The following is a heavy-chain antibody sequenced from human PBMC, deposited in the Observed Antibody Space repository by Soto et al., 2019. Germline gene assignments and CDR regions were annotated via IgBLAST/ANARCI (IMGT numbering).Heavy chain of an antibody. CDR1: GGTFSSYT. V-gene: IGHV1-69*08. CDR3: AREGGYCSGGSGYETYWYFDL. D-gene: IGHD2-15*01. J-gene: IGHJ2*01. Sequence: QVQLVQSGAEVKKPGSSVKVSCKASGGTFSSYTISWVRQAPGQGLEWMGRIIPILGIANYAQKFQGRVTITADKSTGTAFMELSSLRSEDTAVYYCAREGGYCSGGSGYETYWYFDLWGRGTLVTVSS. CDR2: IIPILGIA.